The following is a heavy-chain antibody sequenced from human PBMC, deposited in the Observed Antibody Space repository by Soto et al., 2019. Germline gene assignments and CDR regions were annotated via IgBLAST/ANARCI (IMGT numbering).Heavy chain of an antibody. D-gene: IGHD5-12*01. J-gene: IGHJ4*02. CDR1: GFTFSSYG. CDR2: ISYDGSNK. V-gene: IGHV3-30*18. Sequence: QVQLVESGGGVVQPGRSLRLSCAASGFTFSSYGMHWVRQAPGKGLEWVAVISYDGSNKYYADSVKGRFTISRDNSKNTLYLQMYSLRAEDTAVYYCAKIGTVATGRDFDYWGQGTLVTVSP. CDR3: AKIGTVATGRDFDY.